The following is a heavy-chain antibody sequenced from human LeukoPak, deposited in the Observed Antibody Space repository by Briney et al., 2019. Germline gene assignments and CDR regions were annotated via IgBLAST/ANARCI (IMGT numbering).Heavy chain of an antibody. Sequence: GGSLGLSCVASEFTFSSHAMNWVRQAPGKGLEWVSSISGGGESTYYADSVKGRFTVSRDNSKNTLYLQINSLRAEDTAVYYCARILSGAFDYWGQGTLVTVSS. CDR2: ISGGGEST. D-gene: IGHD1-1*01. CDR3: ARILSGAFDY. CDR1: EFTFSSHA. V-gene: IGHV3-23*01. J-gene: IGHJ4*02.